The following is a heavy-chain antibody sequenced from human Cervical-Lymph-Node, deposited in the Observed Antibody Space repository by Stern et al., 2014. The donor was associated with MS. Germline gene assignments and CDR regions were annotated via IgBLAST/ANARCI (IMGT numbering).Heavy chain of an antibody. CDR2: INPNSGGT. CDR1: GYIFTDYY. V-gene: IGHV1-2*02. Sequence: VQLVESGAEAKAPGASMKVSCRASGYIFTDYYLHWVRQVPGQGLEWLGWINPNSGGTNYAKKFQGRVTMTRDTSISTAYMELRWLGYADTAVYYCARGSGTAYDLRGDYWGQGTLVTVSS. CDR3: ARGSGTAYDLRGDY. J-gene: IGHJ4*01. D-gene: IGHD3-3*01.